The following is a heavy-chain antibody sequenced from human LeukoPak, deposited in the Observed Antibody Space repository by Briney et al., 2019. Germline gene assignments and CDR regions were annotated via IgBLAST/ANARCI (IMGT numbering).Heavy chain of an antibody. CDR2: IYYSGST. CDR3: ARLIYGEAAAGVPAWYFDY. V-gene: IGHV4-59*08. D-gene: IGHD6-13*01. J-gene: IGHJ4*02. CDR1: GGSFSGYY. Sequence: SETLSLTCAVYGGSFSGYYWSWIRQPPGKGLEWIGYIYYSGSTNYNPSLKSRVTISVDTSKNQFSLKLSSVTAADTAVYYCARLIYGEAAAGVPAWYFDYWGQGTLVTVSS.